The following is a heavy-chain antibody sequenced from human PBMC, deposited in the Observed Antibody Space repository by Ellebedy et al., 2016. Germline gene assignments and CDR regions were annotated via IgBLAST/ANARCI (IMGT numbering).Heavy chain of an antibody. CDR1: GYTFTGYY. D-gene: IGHD3-22*01. CDR3: ARVDSSGYSSMDV. CDR2: INPNSGGT. Sequence: ASVKVSXXASGYTFTGYYMHWVRQAPGQGLEWMGWINPNSGGTNYAQKFQGRVTMTRDTSTSTVYMELSSLRSEDTAVYYCARVDSSGYSSMDVWGQGTTVTVSS. J-gene: IGHJ6*02. V-gene: IGHV1-2*02.